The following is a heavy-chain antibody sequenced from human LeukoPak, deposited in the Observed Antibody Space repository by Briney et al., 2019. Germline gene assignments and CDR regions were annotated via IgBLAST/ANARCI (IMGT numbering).Heavy chain of an antibody. V-gene: IGHV3-66*01. CDR1: GFTVSSNY. D-gene: IGHD1-26*01. Sequence: GGSLRLSCAASGFTVSSNYMSWVRQAPGKGLEWVSVIYSGGSTYYADSVKGRFTISRDNSKNTLYLQMNSLRAEDTAVYYCARIGIVGATLSYYYYMDVWGKGTTVTVSS. CDR3: ARIGIVGATLSYYYYMDV. J-gene: IGHJ6*03. CDR2: IYSGGST.